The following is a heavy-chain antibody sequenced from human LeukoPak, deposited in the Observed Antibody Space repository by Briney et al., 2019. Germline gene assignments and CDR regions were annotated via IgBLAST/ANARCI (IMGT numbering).Heavy chain of an antibody. D-gene: IGHD3-10*01. CDR2: ISSSSSTI. V-gene: IGHV3-48*01. Sequence: TGGSLRLSCAASGFTFSSYSMNWVRQAPGKGLEWVSYISSSSSTIYYADSVKGRFTISRDNAKNSLYLQMNSLRAEDTAVYYCARGPIGGNYYYYYMDVWGKGTTVTVSS. J-gene: IGHJ6*03. CDR3: ARGPIGGNYYYYYMDV. CDR1: GFTFSSYS.